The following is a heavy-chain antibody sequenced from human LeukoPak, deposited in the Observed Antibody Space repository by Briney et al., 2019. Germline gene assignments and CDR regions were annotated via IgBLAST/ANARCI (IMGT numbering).Heavy chain of an antibody. CDR3: ARAPRDSSGWYPFDY. CDR2: IYYSGST. D-gene: IGHD6-19*01. V-gene: IGHV4-59*01. Sequence: SETLSLTCTVSGGSISSYYWSWIRQPPGKGLEWIGYIYYSGSTNYNPSLKSRVTISVDTSKNQFSLKLSSVTAADTAVYYCARAPRDSSGWYPFDYWGQGTLVTVCS. CDR1: GGSISSYY. J-gene: IGHJ4*02.